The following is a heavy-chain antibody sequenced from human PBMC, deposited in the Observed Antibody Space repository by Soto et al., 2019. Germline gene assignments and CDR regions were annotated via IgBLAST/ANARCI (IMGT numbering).Heavy chain of an antibody. CDR2: IAGDDNK. CDR1: GFSLSTSAVA. Sequence: QITLKESGPTVVKPTETLTLTCTFSGFSLSTSAVAVGWIRQPPGKALEWLALIAGDDNKRYRSSLQSRLTITKDTSKNQVVLIMTDMDPVDTATYYCARRYPNNWFDPWGHGTLVTVSS. CDR3: ARRYPNNWFDP. V-gene: IGHV2-5*02. J-gene: IGHJ5*02.